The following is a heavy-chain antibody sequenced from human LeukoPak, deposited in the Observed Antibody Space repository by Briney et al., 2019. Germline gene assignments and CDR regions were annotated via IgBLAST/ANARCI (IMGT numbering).Heavy chain of an antibody. CDR1: GFTFSSYA. CDR2: ISYDGSNK. D-gene: IGHD2-15*01. V-gene: IGHV3-30-3*01. CDR3: ARDCSGGSCYSDAFDI. Sequence: GGSLRLSCAASGFTFSSYAMHWVRQAPGKGLEWVAVISYDGSNKYYADSVKGRFTISRDNSKNTLYLQMNSLRAEDTAVYYCARDCSGGSCYSDAFDIWGQGTMVTVSS. J-gene: IGHJ3*02.